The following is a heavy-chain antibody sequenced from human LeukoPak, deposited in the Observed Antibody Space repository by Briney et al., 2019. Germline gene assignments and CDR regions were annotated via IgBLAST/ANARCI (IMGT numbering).Heavy chain of an antibody. CDR3: AREYCSSTSCYGDYYYGMDV. J-gene: IGHJ6*02. Sequence: SETLSLTCTVSGGSISSYYWSWIRQPPGKGLEWIGYIYYSGGTNYNPSLKSRVTISVDTSKNQFSLKLSSVTAADTAVYYCAREYCSSTSCYGDYYYGMDVWGQGTTVTVSS. D-gene: IGHD2-2*01. CDR2: IYYSGGT. V-gene: IGHV4-59*08. CDR1: GGSISSYY.